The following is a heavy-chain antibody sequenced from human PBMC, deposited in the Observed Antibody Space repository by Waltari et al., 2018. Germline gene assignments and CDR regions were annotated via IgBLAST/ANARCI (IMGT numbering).Heavy chain of an antibody. CDR2: MNPNSGNT. D-gene: IGHD1-1*01. V-gene: IGHV1-8*01. Sequence: QVQLVQSGAEVKKPGASVKVSCKASGYTFTSYDINWVRQAPGQGLEWMGWMNPNSGNTGYAQKFQGRVTMTRNTSISTAYMELSSLRSEDTAVYYCARGRGSQLGPTLYWYFDLWGRGTLVTVSS. CDR3: ARGRGSQLGPTLYWYFDL. J-gene: IGHJ2*01. CDR1: GYTFTSYD.